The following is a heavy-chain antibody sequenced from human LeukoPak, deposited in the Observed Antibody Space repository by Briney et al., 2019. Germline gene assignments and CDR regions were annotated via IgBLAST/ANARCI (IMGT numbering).Heavy chain of an antibody. D-gene: IGHD6-13*01. CDR2: IIPIFGTT. CDR3: ASPRLMGIAAAGGSFDQ. J-gene: IGHJ4*02. CDR1: GGTFSSYA. Sequence: SVTVSCTASGGTFSSYAISWVRQAPGQGLEWMGGIIPIFGTTNYAQKFLGRVTITADESTSTAYMDLSSLRSEDTAAYYCASPRLMGIAAAGGSFDQWGQGTLVTVSS. V-gene: IGHV1-69*13.